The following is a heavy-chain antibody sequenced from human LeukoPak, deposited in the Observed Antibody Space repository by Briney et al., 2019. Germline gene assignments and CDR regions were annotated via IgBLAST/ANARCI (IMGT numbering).Heavy chain of an antibody. CDR1: GGSISSSDYY. CDR2: VHHSGSA. CDR3: ARLGDGFNAAGGFDY. D-gene: IGHD5-24*01. J-gene: IGHJ4*02. Sequence: SETLSLTCTVSGGSISSSDYYWTWIRQHPGKGLEWVGYVHHSGSASYNPSLKSRVTISVDTSKNQFSLKLSSVTAADTAVYYCARLGDGFNAAGGFDYWGQGTLVTVSS. V-gene: IGHV4-39*01.